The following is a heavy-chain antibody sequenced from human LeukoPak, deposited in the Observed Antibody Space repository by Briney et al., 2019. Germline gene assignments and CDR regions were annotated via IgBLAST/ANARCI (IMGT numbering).Heavy chain of an antibody. CDR2: INHSGST. J-gene: IGHJ4*02. CDR1: GGSFSGYY. V-gene: IGHV4-34*01. CDR3: AKPGTRCYYLDY. Sequence: SETLSLTCAVHGGSFSGYYWSWIRQPPGKGLEWIGEINHSGSTNYNPSLKSRVTISVDTSKNQFSLKLSSVTAADTAVYYCAKPGTRCYYLDYGAKEPRAPVSS. D-gene: IGHD1-14*01.